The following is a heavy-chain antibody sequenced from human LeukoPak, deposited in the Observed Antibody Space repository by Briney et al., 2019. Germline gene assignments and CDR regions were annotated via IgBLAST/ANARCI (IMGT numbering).Heavy chain of an antibody. CDR1: GFTFSSYA. Sequence: HSGGSLRLSCAASGFTFSSYAMSWVRQAPGKGLEWVSAISGRGGSTYYADSVKGRFTISRDNSKNTLYLQMNSLRAEDTAVYYCAREEIRYYYGMDVWGQGTTVTVSS. V-gene: IGHV3-23*01. CDR3: AREEIRYYYGMDV. CDR2: ISGRGGST. J-gene: IGHJ6*02.